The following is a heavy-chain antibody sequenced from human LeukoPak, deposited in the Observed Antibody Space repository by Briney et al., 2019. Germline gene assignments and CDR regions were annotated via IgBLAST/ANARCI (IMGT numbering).Heavy chain of an antibody. V-gene: IGHV3-33*01. CDR2: IWYDGSNK. D-gene: IGHD4-17*01. Sequence: GGSLRLSCAASGFTFSNNGMHWVRQAPGKGLVWVAAIWYDGSNKYYGDSVKGRFTIFRDNSKNTLYLQMNSLRAEDTAAYYCARAEYGDPHFDFWGQGTLVTVSS. CDR3: ARAEYGDPHFDF. CDR1: GFTFSNNG. J-gene: IGHJ4*02.